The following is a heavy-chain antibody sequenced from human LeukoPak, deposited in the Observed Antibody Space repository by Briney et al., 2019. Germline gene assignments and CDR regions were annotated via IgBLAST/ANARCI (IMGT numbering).Heavy chain of an antibody. CDR3: ARVPLEIAAAGTFRHYSYYMDV. D-gene: IGHD6-13*01. V-gene: IGHV4-39*01. Sequence: SETLSLTCTVSGGSISSSSDYWGWIRQAPGKGLEWIGSIYYHENTYYNSSLKSRVTISVDTSKNQFSLKLNSVTAADTAVYYCARVPLEIAAAGTFRHYSYYMDVWGKGTTVTVSS. CDR1: GGSISSSSDY. J-gene: IGHJ6*03. CDR2: IYYHENT.